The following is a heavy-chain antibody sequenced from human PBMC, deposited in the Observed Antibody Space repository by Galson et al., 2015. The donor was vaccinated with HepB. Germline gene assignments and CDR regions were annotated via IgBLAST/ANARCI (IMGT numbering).Heavy chain of an antibody. Sequence: SVKVSCKASGGTFSSSAFTWVRQAPGQGLEWMGRFIPIIGSPNKAQKFQDRVTISADESTSTVYMDLISLRSDDTAVYYCATGPYSNSWYLAYWGQGTLVTVSS. J-gene: IGHJ4*02. D-gene: IGHD6-13*01. CDR3: ATGPYSNSWYLAY. CDR1: GGTFSSSA. CDR2: FIPIIGSP. V-gene: IGHV1-69*11.